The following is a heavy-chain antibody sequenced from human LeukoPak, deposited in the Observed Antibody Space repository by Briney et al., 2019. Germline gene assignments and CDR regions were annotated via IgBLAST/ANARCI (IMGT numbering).Heavy chain of an antibody. D-gene: IGHD3-9*01. CDR3: AKGYYDIRGWFDP. CDR2: ISGSGNTT. CDR1: GFTFSSYV. Sequence: GGSLRLSCAASGFTFSSYVMSWVRQPPGKWLEWVSSISGSGNTTYYPYSVKGRFTISRDSSKNPLYLQMNSPRAEDTAVYYCAKGYYDIRGWFDPWGQGTLVTVSS. V-gene: IGHV3-23*01. J-gene: IGHJ5*02.